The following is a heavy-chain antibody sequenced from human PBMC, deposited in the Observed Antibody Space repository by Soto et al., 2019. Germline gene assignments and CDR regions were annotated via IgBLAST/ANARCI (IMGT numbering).Heavy chain of an antibody. J-gene: IGHJ1*01. CDR2: IYYSGST. D-gene: IGHD2-15*01. CDR3: ARLTCSGGSCYSGYFQH. CDR1: GGSISSYY. Sequence: QVQLQESGPGLVKPSETLSLTCTVSGGSISSYYWSWIRQPPGKGLEWIGYIYYSGSTNYNPSLKSRVTISEDTSKNQFSLKLSSVTAADPAVYYCARLTCSGGSCYSGYFQHWARAPWSPSPQ. V-gene: IGHV4-59*08.